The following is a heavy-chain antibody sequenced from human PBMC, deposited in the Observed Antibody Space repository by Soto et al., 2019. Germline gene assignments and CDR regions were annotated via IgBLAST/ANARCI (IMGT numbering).Heavy chain of an antibody. D-gene: IGHD1-1*01. CDR2: IRSSPYAI. CDR3: VRDDRYAFDV. V-gene: IGHV3-48*01. Sequence: EVQLMESGGDLVHPGGSLRLSCAASGFTFSAYSMNWVRQAPGKGLEWLSYIRSSPYAIHYADSVKGRFTISRDDAKNSLYLEMNSLRAEDTAVYFCVRDDRYAFDVWGQGAMVTVSS. CDR1: GFTFSAYS. J-gene: IGHJ3*01.